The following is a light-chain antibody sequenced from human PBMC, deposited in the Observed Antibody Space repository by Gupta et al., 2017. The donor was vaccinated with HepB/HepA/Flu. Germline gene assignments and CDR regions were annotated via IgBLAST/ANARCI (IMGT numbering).Light chain of an antibody. Sequence: SYELTQPPSMSVSPGQTARNTCAGDALPKQYAYWYHQKPGQAPVVVIYKDSERPSGIPERFSGSSSRTTATLTISGVQAEDEADYYCQSADSSGTYRVFGGGTKLTGL. CDR3: QSADSSGTYRV. J-gene: IGLJ2*01. V-gene: IGLV3-25*03. CDR1: ALPKQY. CDR2: KDS.